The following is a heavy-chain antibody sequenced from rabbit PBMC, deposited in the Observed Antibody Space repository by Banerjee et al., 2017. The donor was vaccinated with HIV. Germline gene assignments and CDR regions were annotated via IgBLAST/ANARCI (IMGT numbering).Heavy chain of an antibody. D-gene: IGHD4-1*01. CDR2: IASGSRGGN. V-gene: IGHV1S40*01. J-gene: IGHJ4*01. Sequence: QSLEESGGDLVKPGASLTLTCTASGFSFSSSYYMCWVRQAPGKGLEWIGCIASGSRGGNYHANWAKGRFTISKTSSTTVTLQMTSLTAADTATYFCARGGSGWGIYLWGPGTLVTVS. CDR3: ARGGSGWGIYL. CDR1: GFSFSSSYY.